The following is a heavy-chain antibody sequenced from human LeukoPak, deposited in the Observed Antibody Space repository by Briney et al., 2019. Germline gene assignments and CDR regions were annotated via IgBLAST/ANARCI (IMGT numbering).Heavy chain of an antibody. D-gene: IGHD3-22*01. Sequence: SVKVSCKASGGTFSSYAISWVRQAPGQGLEWMGGIIPIFGTANYAQKFQGRVTITADESTSTAYMELSSLRSEDTAVYYCASRGSSGYFSYFDYWGQGTLVTVSS. CDR2: IIPIFGTA. J-gene: IGHJ4*02. CDR1: GGTFSSYA. CDR3: ASRGSSGYFSYFDY. V-gene: IGHV1-69*13.